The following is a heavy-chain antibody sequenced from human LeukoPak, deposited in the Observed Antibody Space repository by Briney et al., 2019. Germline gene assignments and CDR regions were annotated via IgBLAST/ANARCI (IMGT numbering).Heavy chain of an antibody. D-gene: IGHD3-16*01. CDR2: ISSNGGST. CDR3: ARDYAPGYYYYYYYMDV. CDR1: GFTVSSNY. Sequence: PGGSLRLSCAASGFTVSSNYMSWVRQAPGKGLEYVSAISSNGGSTYYANSVKGRFTISRDNSENTLYLQMGSLRAEDMAVYYCARDYAPGYYYYYYYMDVWGKGTTVTVSS. J-gene: IGHJ6*03. V-gene: IGHV3-64*01.